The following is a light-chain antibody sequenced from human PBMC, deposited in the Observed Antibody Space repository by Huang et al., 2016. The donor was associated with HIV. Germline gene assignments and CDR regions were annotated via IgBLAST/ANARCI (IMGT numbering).Light chain of an antibody. Sequence: DIQLTQSPSTLSASVGDRVTITCRASQGVSNWLAWYQQKPGKAPNLLIYKTSSLESGVPSRFSGIGYGTVFALTISSLQPDDFATYYCKQYNSYPWTFGQGTRVDIK. V-gene: IGKV1-5*03. CDR1: QGVSNW. CDR2: KTS. CDR3: KQYNSYPWT. J-gene: IGKJ1*01.